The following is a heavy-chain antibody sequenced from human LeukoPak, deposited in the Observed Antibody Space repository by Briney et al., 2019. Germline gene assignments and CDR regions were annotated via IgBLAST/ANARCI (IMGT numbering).Heavy chain of an antibody. CDR1: GGPISSYY. D-gene: IGHD6-13*01. CDR2: IYTSGST. V-gene: IGHV4-4*09. Sequence: PSETLSLTCTVSGGPISSYYWSWIRQPPGKGLEWIGYIYTSGSTNYNPSLKSRVTISVDTSKNQFSLKLSSVTAADTAVYYCARQAAAGSRWFDPWGQGNLVTVSS. CDR3: ARQAAAGSRWFDP. J-gene: IGHJ5*02.